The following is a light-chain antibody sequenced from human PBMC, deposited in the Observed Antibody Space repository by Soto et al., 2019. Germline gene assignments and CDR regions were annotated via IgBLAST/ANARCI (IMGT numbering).Light chain of an antibody. J-gene: IGKJ4*01. V-gene: IGKV3-20*01. CDR1: QSVSSSY. CDR2: GAS. CDR3: QQYGNSPRT. Sequence: EIVLTQSPGTLSLSPGERATLSCRTSQSVSSSYLAWYQQKPGQAPRLLIHGASNRATGIPDRFSGSGSVTDFRLTISRLEPEDFAVYYCQQYGNSPRTFGGGTKVEIK.